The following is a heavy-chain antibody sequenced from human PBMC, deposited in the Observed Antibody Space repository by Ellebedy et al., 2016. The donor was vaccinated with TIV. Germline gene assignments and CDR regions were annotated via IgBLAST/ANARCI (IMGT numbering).Heavy chain of an antibody. D-gene: IGHD6-6*01. CDR3: ARVGFSGSSVAFDY. V-gene: IGHV1-46*01. CDR1: GYTFTSYY. Sequence: AASVKVSCKASGYTFTSYYIHWVRQAPGQGLEWMGIINPRGGSTSYAQNFQGRVTLTRDTSTSSVYLELSSLRSDDAAVYYCARVGFSGSSVAFDYWGQGTLVTASS. J-gene: IGHJ4*02. CDR2: INPRGGST.